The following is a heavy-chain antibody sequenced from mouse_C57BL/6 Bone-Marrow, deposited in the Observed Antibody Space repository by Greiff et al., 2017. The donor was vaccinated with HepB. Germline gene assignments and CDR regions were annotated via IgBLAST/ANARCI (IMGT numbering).Heavy chain of an antibody. CDR3: TSPHYYGSSWFAY. Sequence: VQLQQSGAELVRPGASVKLSCTASGFNFKDDYMHWVKQRPEQGLEWIGWIVPANGDTDYASKFQGKATITADTTSNTAYLQLSSLTSEDTAVYYGTSPHYYGSSWFAYWGQGTLVTVSA. CDR1: GFNFKDDY. V-gene: IGHV14-4*01. J-gene: IGHJ3*01. D-gene: IGHD1-1*01. CDR2: IVPANGDT.